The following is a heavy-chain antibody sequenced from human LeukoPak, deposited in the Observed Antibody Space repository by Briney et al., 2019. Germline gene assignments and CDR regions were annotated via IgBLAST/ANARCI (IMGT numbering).Heavy chain of an antibody. Sequence: SETLSLTCTVSGGSISSYYWSWIRQPPGKGLEWIGYIYYSGSTNYNPSLKSRVTISVDTSRNQFSLKLSSVTAADTAVYYCARLRLVGVLDSSLYYFDYWGQGTLVTVSS. CDR1: GGSISSYY. CDR3: ARLRLVGVLDSSLYYFDY. V-gene: IGHV4-59*08. D-gene: IGHD1-26*01. J-gene: IGHJ4*02. CDR2: IYYSGST.